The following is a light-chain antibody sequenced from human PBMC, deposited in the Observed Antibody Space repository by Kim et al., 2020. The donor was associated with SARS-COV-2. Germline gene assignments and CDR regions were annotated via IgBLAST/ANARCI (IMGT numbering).Light chain of an antibody. J-gene: IGKJ4*01. Sequence: TLYASVGDTVTITCRASQSITSGLAWYQQKPGKAPKLLIYAVSSLDSGVPSRFSGSGSGTQFTLTISSLQPDDFATYYCQQHNGYFGGGTKVDIK. CDR3: QQHNGY. CDR2: AVS. CDR1: QSITSG. V-gene: IGKV1-5*01.